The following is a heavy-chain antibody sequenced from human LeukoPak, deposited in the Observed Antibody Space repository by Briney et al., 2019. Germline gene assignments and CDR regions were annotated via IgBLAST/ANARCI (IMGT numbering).Heavy chain of an antibody. CDR3: ARPEAGHLIDY. CDR1: GFTFSSYW. CDR2: IKQDGSEK. Sequence: GGSLRLSCVASGFTFSSYWMSWVRQAPGKGLEWVANIKQDGSEKYYVDSVKGRFTISRDNAKNSLYLQMNSLRAEDTAVYYCARPEAGHLIDYWGQGTLVTVSS. V-gene: IGHV3-7*01. J-gene: IGHJ4*02.